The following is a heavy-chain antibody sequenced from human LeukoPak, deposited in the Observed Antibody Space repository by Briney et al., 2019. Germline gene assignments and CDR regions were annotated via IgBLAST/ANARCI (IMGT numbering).Heavy chain of an antibody. CDR1: GFTFSSYA. D-gene: IGHD2-2*02. CDR3: AKNTGGGNCSSTSCYNYYYYYMDV. J-gene: IGHJ6*03. V-gene: IGHV3-23*01. CDR2: ISGSGGST. Sequence: PGGSLRLSCAASGFTFSSYAMSWVRQAPGKGLEWVSAISGSGGSTYYADSVKGRFTISRDNSKNTLYLQMNSLRAEDTAVYYCAKNTGGGNCSSTSCYNYYYYYMDVWGKGTTVTVSS.